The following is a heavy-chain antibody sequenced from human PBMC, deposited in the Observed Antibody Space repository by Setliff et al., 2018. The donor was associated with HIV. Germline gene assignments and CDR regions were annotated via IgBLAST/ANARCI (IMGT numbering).Heavy chain of an antibody. Sequence: ASVKVSCKASGHTFSNSDIHWVRRATGQGLEWMGWMNPNTGVAGYALKFQGRVTMTRDTSISTAYMELSSLTSEDTAVYWCASGKGVGGVIITGGLDVWGKG. V-gene: IGHV1-8*01. CDR3: ASGKGVGGVIITGGLDV. D-gene: IGHD3-10*01. CDR1: GHTFSNSD. CDR2: MNPNTGVA. J-gene: IGHJ6*03.